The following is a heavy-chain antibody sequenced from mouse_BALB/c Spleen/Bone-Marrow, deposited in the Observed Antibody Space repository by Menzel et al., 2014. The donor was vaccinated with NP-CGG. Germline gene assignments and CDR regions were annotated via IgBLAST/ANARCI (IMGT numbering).Heavy chain of an antibody. CDR1: GFTFNNYG. Sequence: EVHLVESGGGLVKSGGSLKLSCAASGFTFNNYGMSWVRQTPEKGLEWVATISGGGSYTFYPDSVKGRFTISRDNAKNDLYLQLSSLRSEDTALYYCARHAYYDQTEVSFVYWGQGTLVTVSA. D-gene: IGHD2-4*01. V-gene: IGHV5-9-2*01. CDR3: ARHAYYDQTEVSFVY. J-gene: IGHJ3*01. CDR2: ISGGGSYT.